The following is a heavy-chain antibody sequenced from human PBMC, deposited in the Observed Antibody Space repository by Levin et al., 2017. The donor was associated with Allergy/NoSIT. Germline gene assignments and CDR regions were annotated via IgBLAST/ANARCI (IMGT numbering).Heavy chain of an antibody. J-gene: IGHJ4*02. D-gene: IGHD4-23*01. V-gene: IGHV3-74*01. Sequence: GGSLRLSCAASGFTFSRFWMHWVRQAPGKGLVWVSRINSDGSSTAYADSVKGRFTISRDNAKNMLYLHMNSLRAEDTAVYYCLGTLVTPLYFDYWGQGTLVTVSS. CDR2: INSDGSST. CDR3: LGTLVTPLYFDY. CDR1: GFTFSRFW.